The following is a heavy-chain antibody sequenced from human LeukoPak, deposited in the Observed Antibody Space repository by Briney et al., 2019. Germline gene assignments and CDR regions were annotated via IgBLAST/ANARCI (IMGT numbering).Heavy chain of an antibody. Sequence: GEPLKISCQGSGYSFPSFCIGWVRQVPGTGAGGMGIVYPCLSYTKFSPYLHGQVTISPGQSLSTAYLRCSRPKASDPARFFFASLVSYSSGWYFGHWGQGTLVAVSS. CDR2: VYPCLSYT. CDR3: ASLVSYSSGWYFGH. CDR1: GYSFPSFC. J-gene: IGHJ4*02. V-gene: IGHV5-51*01. D-gene: IGHD6-19*01.